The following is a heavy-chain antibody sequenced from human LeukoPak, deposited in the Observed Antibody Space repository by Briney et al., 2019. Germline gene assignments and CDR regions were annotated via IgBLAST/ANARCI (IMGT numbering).Heavy chain of an antibody. CDR2: ISSSSSTI. V-gene: IGHV3-48*02. J-gene: IGHJ4*02. D-gene: IGHD1-26*01. CDR1: GFTFSSYS. CDR3: ATSGSYRFDY. Sequence: GGSLRVTCAASGFTFSSYSMNWVRQAPGKGLEWVSYISSSSSTIYYADSVKGRFTISRDNAQSSLYLQMNSLRDEDTAVYYCATSGSYRFDYWGQGTLVTVSS.